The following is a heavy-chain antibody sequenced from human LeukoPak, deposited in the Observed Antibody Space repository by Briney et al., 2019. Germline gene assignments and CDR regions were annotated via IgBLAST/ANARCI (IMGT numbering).Heavy chain of an antibody. D-gene: IGHD6-13*01. CDR1: GFTFDSYA. CDR3: AKSLGSTMYYFDS. J-gene: IGHJ4*02. V-gene: IGHV3-9*01. Sequence: GGSLRLSCAASGFTFDSYAMHWVRRAPGEGLEWVAGISWDSGNIGYADSVKGRFTISGDNAKNSLYLQMNSLRIEDTALYYCAKSLGSTMYYFDSWGQGTLVTVSS. CDR2: ISWDSGNI.